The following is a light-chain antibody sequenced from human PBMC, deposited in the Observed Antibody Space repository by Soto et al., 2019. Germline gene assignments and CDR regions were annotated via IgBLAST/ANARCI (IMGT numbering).Light chain of an antibody. CDR1: SSDVGSYNL. V-gene: IGLV2-23*01. CDR3: CSYAGSYVV. CDR2: EGS. J-gene: IGLJ2*01. Sequence: QSALTQPASVSGSPGQSITISCTGTSSDVGSYNLVSWYQQHPGKAPKLMIYEGSKRPSGVSNRFSGSKSGNTASLTISGLQAEDEADYYYCSYAGSYVVFGGGTKVTVL.